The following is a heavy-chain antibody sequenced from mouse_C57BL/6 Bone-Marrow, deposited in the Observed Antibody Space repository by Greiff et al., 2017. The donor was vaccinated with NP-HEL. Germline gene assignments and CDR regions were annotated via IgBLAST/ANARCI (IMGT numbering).Heavy chain of an antibody. CDR2: IDPSDSYT. CDR3: ARRGLTTVVEGYFDV. V-gene: IGHV1-59*01. D-gene: IGHD1-1*01. Sequence: QVQLQQPGAELVRPGTSVKLSCKASGYTFTSYWMHWVKQRPGQGLEWIGVIDPSDSYTNYNQKFKGKATLTVDTSSSTAYMQLSSLTSEDSAVYYCARRGLTTVVEGYFDVWGTGTTVTVSS. J-gene: IGHJ1*03. CDR1: GYTFTSYW.